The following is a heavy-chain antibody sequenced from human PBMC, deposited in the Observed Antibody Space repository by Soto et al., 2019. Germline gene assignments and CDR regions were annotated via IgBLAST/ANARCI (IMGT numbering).Heavy chain of an antibody. V-gene: IGHV4-59*12. D-gene: IGHD3-3*01. J-gene: IGHJ5*02. CDR1: DGSISNYY. CDR3: ARWWSGSRQGFDP. Sequence: PSETLSLTCTVSDGSISNYYWSWIRQPPGKGLEWIGYIYYTGSTNYNPSLKSRVNISVDTSKNQFSLKLSSVTAADTAVYYCARWWSGSRQGFDPWGQGTLVTVSS. CDR2: IYYTGST.